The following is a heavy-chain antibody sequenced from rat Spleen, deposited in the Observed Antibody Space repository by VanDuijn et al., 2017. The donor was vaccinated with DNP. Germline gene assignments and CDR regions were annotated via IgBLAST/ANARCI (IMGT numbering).Heavy chain of an antibody. CDR2: IGYGGSGT. J-gene: IGHJ2*01. V-gene: IGHV5-31*01. Sequence: EVQLVESGGGPVQPGRSLKLSCVASGFIFRNYWMTWIRQAPKKGLEWVASIGYGGSGTYYGDSVKGRFTISRDNADNTLHLQMDGLGSEDTATYYCARVWEPWGQGVMVTVSS. CDR1: GFIFRNYW. D-gene: IGHD1-3*01. CDR3: ARVWEP.